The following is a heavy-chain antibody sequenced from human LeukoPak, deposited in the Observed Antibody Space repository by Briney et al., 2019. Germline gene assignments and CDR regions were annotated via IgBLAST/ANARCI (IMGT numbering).Heavy chain of an antibody. CDR2: INPNSGGT. V-gene: IGHV1-2*02. D-gene: IGHD6-19*01. J-gene: IGHJ3*02. CDR1: GYTFTSYG. Sequence: ASVKVSCKASGYTFTSYGISWVRQAPGQGLEWMGWINPNSGGTNYAQKFQGRVTMTRDTSISTAYMELSRLRSDDTAVYYCARVRKQWLVPAFDIWGQGTMVTVSS. CDR3: ARVRKQWLVPAFDI.